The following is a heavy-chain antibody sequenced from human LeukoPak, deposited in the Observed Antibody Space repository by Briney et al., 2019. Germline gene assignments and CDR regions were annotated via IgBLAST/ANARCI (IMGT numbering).Heavy chain of an antibody. J-gene: IGHJ6*02. V-gene: IGHV3-30*09. CDR2: FSYDGSTE. D-gene: IGHD6-6*01. Sequence: PGGSLRLSCAASGFTFSSYAMHWVRQAPGKGLVWVAVFSYDGSTEYYADSVKGRFAISRDNSRNTLYLQMNSLRAEDTAVYYCARDHRSFSSSNYYYGMDVWGQGTTVTVSS. CDR1: GFTFSSYA. CDR3: ARDHRSFSSSNYYYGMDV.